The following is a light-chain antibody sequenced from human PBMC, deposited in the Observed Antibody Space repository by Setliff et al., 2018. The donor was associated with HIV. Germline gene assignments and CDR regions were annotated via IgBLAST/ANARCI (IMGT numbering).Light chain of an antibody. CDR2: DVN. CDR3: CSYAGSQTFL. CDR1: TSDVGGYDF. V-gene: IGLV2-11*01. J-gene: IGLJ1*01. Sequence: QPALTQPRSVSGSPGQSVTISCSGSTSDVGGYDFVSWYQHHPGRAPKLMIYDVNKRPSGIPDRFSASKSGNTASLTISGLQAEDEADYYCCSYAGSQTFLFGTGTRSPS.